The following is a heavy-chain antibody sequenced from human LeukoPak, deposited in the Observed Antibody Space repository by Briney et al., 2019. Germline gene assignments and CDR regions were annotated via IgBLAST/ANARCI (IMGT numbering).Heavy chain of an antibody. CDR3: AKDDDWLRFEH. CDR1: GFTFSSYT. V-gene: IGHV3-23*01. CDR2: VSDSGGNT. Sequence: AGSLRLSCVASGFTFSSYTMTWVRQAPGKGLEWVSAVSDSGGNTYYADSVKGRFTISRDNSNHMLYLQMNSLIAEDTAIYYCAKDDDWLRFEHWGRGTPVSVSS. J-gene: IGHJ4*02. D-gene: IGHD5-12*01.